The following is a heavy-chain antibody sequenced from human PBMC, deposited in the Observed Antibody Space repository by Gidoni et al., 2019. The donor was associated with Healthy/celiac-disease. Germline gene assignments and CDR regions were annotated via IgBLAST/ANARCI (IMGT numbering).Heavy chain of an antibody. Sequence: QVQLQESGPGLVKPSETLSPTCTVSGGSISSYYWSWLRQPPGKGLEWIGDIYYSGSTNYNPSLKSRVTISVDTSKNQFSLKLSSVTAADTAVYYCARVGISDVEQPFDYWGQGTLVTVSS. CDR3: ARVGISDVEQPFDY. CDR2: IYYSGST. V-gene: IGHV4-59*01. D-gene: IGHD1-1*01. CDR1: GGSISSYY. J-gene: IGHJ4*02.